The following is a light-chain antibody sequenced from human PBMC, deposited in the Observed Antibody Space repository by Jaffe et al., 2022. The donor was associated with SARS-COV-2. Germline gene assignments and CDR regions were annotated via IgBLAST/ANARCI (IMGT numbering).Light chain of an antibody. Sequence: QSVLTQPPSASGTPGQRVTISCSGSRSNIGSNFVFWYQHLPGSAPKFLISAKNGRPSGVPDRFSDSKSGTSASLAISGLRSEDEADYYCAAWDDDLRVWVFGGGTKLTVL. CDR2: AKN. CDR3: AAWDDDLRVWV. CDR1: RSNIGSNF. V-gene: IGLV1-47*01. J-gene: IGLJ3*02.